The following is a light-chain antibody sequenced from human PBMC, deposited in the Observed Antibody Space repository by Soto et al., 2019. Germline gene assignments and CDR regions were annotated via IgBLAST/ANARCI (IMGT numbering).Light chain of an antibody. CDR1: SSNIGSKT. CDR2: SNN. Sequence: QSVLTHPPSASGTPGQRVTISCAGSSSNIGSKTVNWYQQLPGTAPKLLIYSNNQRPSGVPDRFSGSKSGTSASLAISGLQSEDEADYYCAAWDDSLNGWVFGGGTKLTVL. CDR3: AAWDDSLNGWV. J-gene: IGLJ3*02. V-gene: IGLV1-44*01.